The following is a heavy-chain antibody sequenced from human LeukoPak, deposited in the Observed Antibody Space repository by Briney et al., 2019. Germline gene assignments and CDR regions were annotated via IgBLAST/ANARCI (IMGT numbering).Heavy chain of an antibody. CDR2: ISSSSSYI. CDR1: GFTFSSYS. V-gene: IGHV3-21*01. Sequence: GGSLRLSCAASGFTFSSYSMNWVRQAPGKGLDWVASISSSSSYIYYADSVKGRFTISRDNAKNSLYLQMNSLRAEDTAVYYCATGGDYDYVWGSYRYEDYWGQGTLVTVSS. D-gene: IGHD3-16*02. CDR3: ATGGDYDYVWGSYRYEDY. J-gene: IGHJ4*02.